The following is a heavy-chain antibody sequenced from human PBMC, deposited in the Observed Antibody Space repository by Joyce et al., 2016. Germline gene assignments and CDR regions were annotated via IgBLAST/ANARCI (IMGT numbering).Heavy chain of an antibody. Sequence: EVQLVESGGVVVQPGGSLRLSCAASGFTFDDYTMHWFRQGPGKCLEWVSLISWDGGSTYYADSVKGRFTISRDNSKNSLYLQMNSLRTEDTALYYCAKDRGGFGVVISSYLDYWGQGTLVTVSS. D-gene: IGHD3-3*01. V-gene: IGHV3-43*01. CDR1: GFTFDDYT. J-gene: IGHJ4*02. CDR3: AKDRGGFGVVISSYLDY. CDR2: ISWDGGST.